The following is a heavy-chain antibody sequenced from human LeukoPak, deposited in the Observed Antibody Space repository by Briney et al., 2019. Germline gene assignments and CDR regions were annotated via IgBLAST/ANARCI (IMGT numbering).Heavy chain of an antibody. CDR2: INPNSGGT. Sequence: ASVKVSCKASGYTLTGYYMHWVRQAPGQGLEWMGWINPNSGGTNYAQKFQGRVTMTRDTSISTAYMELSRLRSDDTAVYYCARAGRQYCSGGSCYVYWGQGTLVTVSS. J-gene: IGHJ4*02. CDR3: ARAGRQYCSGGSCYVY. CDR1: GYTLTGYY. V-gene: IGHV1-2*02. D-gene: IGHD2-15*01.